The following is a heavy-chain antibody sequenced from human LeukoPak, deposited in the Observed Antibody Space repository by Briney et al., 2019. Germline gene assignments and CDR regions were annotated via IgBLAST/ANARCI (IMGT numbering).Heavy chain of an antibody. CDR1: GYTFTGYY. CDR2: INPNSGGT. Sequence: ASVKVSCKASGYTFTGYYMHWVRQAPGQGLEWMGWINPNSGGTNYAQKFQGRVTMTRDMSTSTVYMELSSLRSEDTAVYYCARAVAARPAPDYWGQGTLVTVSS. V-gene: IGHV1-2*02. J-gene: IGHJ4*02. CDR3: ARAVAARPAPDY. D-gene: IGHD6-6*01.